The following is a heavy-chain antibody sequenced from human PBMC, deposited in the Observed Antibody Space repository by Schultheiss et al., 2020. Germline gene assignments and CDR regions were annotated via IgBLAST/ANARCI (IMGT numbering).Heavy chain of an antibody. V-gene: IGHV4-4*02. J-gene: IGHJ6*04. Sequence: SETLSLTCAVSGGSISSSNWWSWVRQPPGKGLEWIGEIYHSGSTNYNPSLKSRVTISVDRSKNQFSLKLSSVTAADTAVYYCARGLVLNDFWRGNYYYYGMDVWGKGTTVNGYS. CDR3: ARGLVLNDFWRGNYYYYGMDV. D-gene: IGHD3-3*01. CDR1: GGSISSSNW. CDR2: IYHSGST.